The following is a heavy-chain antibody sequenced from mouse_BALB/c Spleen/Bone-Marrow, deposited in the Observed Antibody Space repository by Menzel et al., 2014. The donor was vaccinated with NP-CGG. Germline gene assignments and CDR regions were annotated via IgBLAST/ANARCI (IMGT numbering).Heavy chain of an antibody. D-gene: IGHD2-2*01. J-gene: IGHJ4*01. CDR1: GFTFSSYA. V-gene: IGHV5-9-4*01. CDR2: IIPGGSYT. CDR3: AREGYDGQMDY. Sequence: EVQRVESGGGLVKPGASLKLSCAASGFTFSSYAMSWVRQSPEHRLEWVAEIIPGGSYTYYPDTVKGRFTISRDNAKNTRFLEMSSLRSEDTAMYYCAREGYDGQMDYGGQGTSVTVSS.